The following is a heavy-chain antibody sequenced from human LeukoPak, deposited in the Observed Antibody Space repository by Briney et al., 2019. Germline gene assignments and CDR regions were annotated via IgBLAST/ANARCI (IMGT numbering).Heavy chain of an antibody. CDR2: IKQDGSET. Sequence: GGSLRLSCAASGFTFSRYWMSWVRQAPRKGLEWVANIKQDGSETYYVDSVKGRFTISRDNAKNSLYLQMNSLRAEDTAVYYCARDSLGMSTLDSWGQGTLVTVSS. CDR1: GFTFSRYW. CDR3: ARDSLGMSTLDS. J-gene: IGHJ4*02. V-gene: IGHV3-7*03. D-gene: IGHD5/OR15-5a*01.